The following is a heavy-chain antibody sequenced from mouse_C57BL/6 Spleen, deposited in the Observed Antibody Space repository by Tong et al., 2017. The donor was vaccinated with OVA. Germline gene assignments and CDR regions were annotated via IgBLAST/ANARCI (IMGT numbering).Heavy chain of an antibody. CDR3: AREDYYAMDY. V-gene: IGHV3-6*01. J-gene: IGHJ4*01. CDR2: ISYDGSN. Sequence: EVQLQESGPGLVEPSQSLSLTCSVTGYSITSGYYWNWIRQFPGNKLEWMGYISYDGSNNYNPSLKNRISITRDTSKNQFFLKLNSVTTEDTATYYCAREDYYAMDYWGQGTSVTVSS. CDR1: GYSITSGYY.